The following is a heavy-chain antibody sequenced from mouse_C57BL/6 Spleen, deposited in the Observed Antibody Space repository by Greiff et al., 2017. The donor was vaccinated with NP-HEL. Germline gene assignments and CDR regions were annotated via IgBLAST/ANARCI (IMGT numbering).Heavy chain of an antibody. V-gene: IGHV1-64*01. CDR1: VYTFTSYW. J-gene: IGHJ4*01. D-gene: IGHD4-1*01. Sequence: VQLQQPGAELVTPGASVKLSCKASVYTFTSYWLHLVKQRPGQGLWWIGMIHPNSGSTNYNEKFNSKATLAVDNSSSTAYMQLSSLTSEDSAVYYCARRWDGAMDYWGQGTSVTVSS. CDR3: ARRWDGAMDY. CDR2: IHPNSGST.